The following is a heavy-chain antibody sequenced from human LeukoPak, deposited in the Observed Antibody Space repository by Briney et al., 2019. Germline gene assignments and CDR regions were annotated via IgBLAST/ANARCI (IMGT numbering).Heavy chain of an antibody. CDR3: ARGAAVAVEH. J-gene: IGHJ1*01. D-gene: IGHD6-19*01. V-gene: IGHV3-30*02. CDR2: IRFDGIVE. Sequence: GGSLRLSCAASGFTLTDYNMHWVRQAPGKGLEYVAFIRFDGIVEYYVDSVKGRFTMSRDKSRNTLYLQMSSLRGEDTAVYYCARGAAVAVEHWGQGTLVIVSS. CDR1: GFTLTDYN.